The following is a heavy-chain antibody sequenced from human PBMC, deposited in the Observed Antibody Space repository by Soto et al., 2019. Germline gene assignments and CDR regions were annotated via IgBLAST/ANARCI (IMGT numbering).Heavy chain of an antibody. V-gene: IGHV1-69*13. CDR1: GGTFSSYA. D-gene: IGHD3-10*01. CDR3: ARLGELLFSRYYFDY. J-gene: IGHJ4*02. Sequence: SVKVSCKASGGTFSSYAISWVRQAPGQGLEWMGGIIPIFGTANYAQKFQGRVTITADESTSTAYMELSSLRSEDTAVYYCARLGELLFSRYYFDYWGKGTLVTVAS. CDR2: IIPIFGTA.